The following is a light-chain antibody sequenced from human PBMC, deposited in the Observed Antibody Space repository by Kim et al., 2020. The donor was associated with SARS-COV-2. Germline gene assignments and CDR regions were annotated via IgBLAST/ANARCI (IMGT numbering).Light chain of an antibody. V-gene: IGLV3-9*01. CDR1: NIGSKN. CDR2: RDT. J-gene: IGLJ2*01. Sequence: SYELTQPLSVSVALGQTARITCGGNNIGSKNVHWYQQKPGQAPVLVIYRDTNRPSGIPERFSGSNSGNTATLTISRAQAGDEADYYCQVWDSSTVDVVFGGGTQLTVL. CDR3: QVWDSSTVDVV.